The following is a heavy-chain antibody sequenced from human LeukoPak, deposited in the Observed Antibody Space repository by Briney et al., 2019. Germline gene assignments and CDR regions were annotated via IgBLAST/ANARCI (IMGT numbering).Heavy chain of an antibody. Sequence: GGSLRLSCAASGFTFSSYGMHWVRQAPGKGLEWVAVIWYDGSNKYYTDSVQGRFTIPRDNSKNTLSLQMNSLRAEDTAVYYCARGSSIWPRAFDYWGQGTLVTVSS. D-gene: IGHD6-13*01. CDR3: ARGSSIWPRAFDY. V-gene: IGHV3-33*01. CDR2: IWYDGSNK. CDR1: GFTFSSYG. J-gene: IGHJ4*02.